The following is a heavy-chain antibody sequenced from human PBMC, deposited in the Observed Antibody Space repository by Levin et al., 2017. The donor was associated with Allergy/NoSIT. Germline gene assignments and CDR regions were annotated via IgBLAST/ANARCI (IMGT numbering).Heavy chain of an antibody. D-gene: IGHD5-24*01. J-gene: IGHJ4*02. CDR1: GGTFSSYA. V-gene: IGHV1-69*13. CDR3: ARDRDGYNYFDY. CDR2: IIPIFGTA. Sequence: SVKVSCKASGGTFSSYAISWVRQAPGQGLEWMGGIIPIFGTANYAQKFQGRVTITADESTSTAYMELSSLRSEDTAVYYCARDRDGYNYFDYWGQGTLVTVSS.